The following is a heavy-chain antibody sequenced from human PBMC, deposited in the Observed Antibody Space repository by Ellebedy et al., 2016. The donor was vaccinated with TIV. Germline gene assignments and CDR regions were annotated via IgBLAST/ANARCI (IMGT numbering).Heavy chain of an antibody. Sequence: ASVKVSXXASGYTFTGYYMHWVRQAPGQGLEWMGWINPNSGGTNYAQKFQGRVTMTRDTSISTAYMELSRLRSDDTAVYYCARALYIAAAGTNFDYWGQGTLVTVSS. V-gene: IGHV1-2*02. CDR1: GYTFTGYY. J-gene: IGHJ4*02. CDR3: ARALYIAAAGTNFDY. CDR2: INPNSGGT. D-gene: IGHD6-13*01.